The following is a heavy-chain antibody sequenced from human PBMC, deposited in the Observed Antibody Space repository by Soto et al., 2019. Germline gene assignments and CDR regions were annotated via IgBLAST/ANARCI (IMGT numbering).Heavy chain of an antibody. J-gene: IGHJ4*02. CDR3: ARAYYGDYPYFDY. D-gene: IGHD4-17*01. CDR1: GGSFSSYY. V-gene: IGHV4-59*01. CDR2: IYYSGST. Sequence: SETLSLTCAVSGGSFSSYYWSWIRQPPGEGLEWIGSIYYSGSTNYNPSLKSRVTISIDTSKSLFSLKLSSLTSADTAVYFCARAYYGDYPYFDYWGQGALVTVSS.